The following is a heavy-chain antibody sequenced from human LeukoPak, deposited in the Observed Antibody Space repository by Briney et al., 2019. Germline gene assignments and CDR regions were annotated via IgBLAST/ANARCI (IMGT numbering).Heavy chain of an antibody. CDR3: ARRAKYYGSGSLTFDY. V-gene: IGHV4-31*03. D-gene: IGHD3-10*01. CDR1: GGSISSGGYY. Sequence: SQTLSLTCTVSGGSISSGGYYWSWIRQHPGKGLEWIGYIYYSGSTYYYPSLKSRVTISVDTSKNQFSLKLSSVTAADTAVYYCARRAKYYGSGSLTFDYWGQGTLVTVSS. J-gene: IGHJ4*02. CDR2: IYYSGST.